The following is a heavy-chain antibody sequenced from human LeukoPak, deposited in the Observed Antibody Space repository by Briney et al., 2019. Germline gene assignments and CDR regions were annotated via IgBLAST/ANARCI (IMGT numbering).Heavy chain of an antibody. CDR3: AVLTRGYSYGYVFDY. J-gene: IGHJ4*02. CDR1: GYTFTGYY. CDR2: INPNSGGT. D-gene: IGHD5-18*01. Sequence: ASVKVSCKASGYTFTGYYMHWVRQAPGQGLEWMGWINPNSGGTNYAQKLQGRVTMTTDTSTSTAYMELRSLRSDDTAVYYCAVLTRGYSYGYVFDYWGQGTLVTVSS. V-gene: IGHV1-2*02.